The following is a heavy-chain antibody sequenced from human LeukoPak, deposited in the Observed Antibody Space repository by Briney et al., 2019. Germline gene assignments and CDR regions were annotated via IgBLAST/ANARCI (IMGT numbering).Heavy chain of an antibody. D-gene: IGHD3-22*01. CDR3: ARRDKYYYDSSGYYDWFDP. CDR2: IDPSDSYT. V-gene: IGHV5-10-1*01. J-gene: IGHJ5*02. CDR1: GYSFTSYW. Sequence: GESLKISCKGSGYSFTSYWISWVRQMPGRGLEWMGRIDPSDSYTNYSPSFQGHVTISADKSISTAYLQWSSLKASDTAMYYCARRDKYYYDSSGYYDWFDPWGQGTLVTVSS.